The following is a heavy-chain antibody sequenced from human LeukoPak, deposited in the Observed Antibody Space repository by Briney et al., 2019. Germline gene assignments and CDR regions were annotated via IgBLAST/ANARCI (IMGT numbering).Heavy chain of an antibody. Sequence: SQTLSLTCTVSGGSITSTTYYWGWIRQPPGKRLEWLGSNYYSGNTYYNPSLKSRLTVSADTSKNQFSLKLRSVTAADTAVYYCARDRACSNGVCSYFDYWGQGILVTVSS. J-gene: IGHJ4*02. CDR1: GGSITSTTYY. D-gene: IGHD2-8*01. CDR3: ARDRACSNGVCSYFDY. V-gene: IGHV4-39*01. CDR2: NYYSGNT.